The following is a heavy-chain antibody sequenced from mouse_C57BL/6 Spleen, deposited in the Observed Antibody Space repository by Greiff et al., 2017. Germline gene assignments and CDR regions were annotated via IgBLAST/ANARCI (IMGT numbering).Heavy chain of an antibody. CDR1: GYTFTSYW. CDR2: IYPGSGST. CDR3: ARAAYGYDRRGYYFDY. D-gene: IGHD2-2*01. J-gene: IGHJ2*01. V-gene: IGHV1-55*01. Sequence: QVQLQQPGAELVKPGASVKMSCKASGYTFTSYWITWVKQRPGQGLEWIGDIYPGSGSTNYNQKFKGKSTLTVDKSSSTAYMQLSSLTSEDSAVYYGARAAYGYDRRGYYFDYWGQGTTLTVAS.